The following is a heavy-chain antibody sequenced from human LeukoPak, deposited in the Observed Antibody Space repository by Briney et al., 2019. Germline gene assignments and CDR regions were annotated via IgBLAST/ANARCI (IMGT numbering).Heavy chain of an antibody. CDR1: GFTFSSYS. CDR2: ITSSRSYI. V-gene: IGHV3-21*01. J-gene: IGHJ4*02. Sequence: GGSLRLSCAASGFTFSSYSMNWVRQAPGKGLEWVSSITSSRSYIYYADSVKGRFTISRDNAKNALYLQMNSLRAEDTAVYYCAREALTGYYTAFDYWGQGTLVTVSS. D-gene: IGHD3-9*01. CDR3: AREALTGYYTAFDY.